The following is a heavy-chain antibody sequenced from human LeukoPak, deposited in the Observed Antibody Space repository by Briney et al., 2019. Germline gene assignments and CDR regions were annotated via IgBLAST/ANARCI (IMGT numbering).Heavy chain of an antibody. Sequence: PGGSLRLSCAASGFTVSSNYMSWVRQAPGKGLEWVSVIYSGGSTYYADSVKGRFTISRDNSKNTLYLQMNSLRAEDTAVYYCAGGNGLDYYDSSGSDYWGQGTLVTVSS. D-gene: IGHD3-22*01. J-gene: IGHJ4*02. CDR1: GFTVSSNY. V-gene: IGHV3-66*01. CDR2: IYSGGST. CDR3: AGGNGLDYYDSSGSDY.